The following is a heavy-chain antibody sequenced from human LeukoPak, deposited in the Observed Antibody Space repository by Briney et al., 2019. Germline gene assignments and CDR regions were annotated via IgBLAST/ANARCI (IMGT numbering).Heavy chain of an antibody. CDR3: AKDQGSGHGAYTWGTFDY. J-gene: IGHJ4*01. CDR2: ISSSSSYI. CDR1: GFTFSSYA. Sequence: GGSLRLSCAASGFTFSSYAMSWVRQAPGKGLEWVSSISSSSSYIYYADSVKGRFTISRDNAKNSLYLQMNSLRVEDTAVYYCAKDQGSGHGAYTWGTFDYWGPETLVTVFS. D-gene: IGHD3-16*01. V-gene: IGHV3-21*04.